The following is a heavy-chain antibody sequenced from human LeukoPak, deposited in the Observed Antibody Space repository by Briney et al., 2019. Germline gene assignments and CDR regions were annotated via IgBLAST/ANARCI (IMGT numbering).Heavy chain of an antibody. J-gene: IGHJ5*02. CDR1: GYTFSSYY. CDR2: INPSGGST. Sequence: ASVKVSCKASGYTFSSYYMHWVRQAPGQGLEWMGIINPSGGSTSYAQKFQGRVTMTRDTSTSTVYMELSSLRSEDTAVYYCAREGYDFWSGYYTSWFDPWGQGTLVTVSS. V-gene: IGHV1-46*01. CDR3: AREGYDFWSGYYTSWFDP. D-gene: IGHD3-3*01.